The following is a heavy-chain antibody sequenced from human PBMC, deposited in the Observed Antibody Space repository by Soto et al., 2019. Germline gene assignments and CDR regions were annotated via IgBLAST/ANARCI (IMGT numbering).Heavy chain of an antibody. Sequence: QVQMVQSGAEVKKPGASVKVSCKASGHTFTGHHMHWVRQAPGQGLEWMGLIDLDIGDTKYAQKFQGRVTSTSDTPITTAYMALRGLRSDDTAMYYCSLEPPVTAGFDYWGQGTLVTVSS. CDR1: GHTFTGHH. D-gene: IGHD2-21*02. CDR2: IDLDIGDT. J-gene: IGHJ4*02. CDR3: SLEPPVTAGFDY. V-gene: IGHV1-2*02.